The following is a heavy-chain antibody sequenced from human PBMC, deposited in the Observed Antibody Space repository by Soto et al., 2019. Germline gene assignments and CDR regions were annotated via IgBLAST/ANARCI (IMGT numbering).Heavy chain of an antibody. J-gene: IGHJ5*02. Sequence: QVQLQESGPGLVKPSETLSLRCSVSGASINSDPYFWAWIRQSPGRGLEWIGSIDYSGKTYYNPSLKSRVTISVDPPKSQFSLNMSAVTAADTAVYFCARQGGKMRPLEWLAIDPWGHGTLVTVSS. CDR2: IDYSGKT. CDR1: GASINSDPYF. D-gene: IGHD3-3*01. CDR3: ARQGGKMRPLEWLAIDP. V-gene: IGHV4-39*01.